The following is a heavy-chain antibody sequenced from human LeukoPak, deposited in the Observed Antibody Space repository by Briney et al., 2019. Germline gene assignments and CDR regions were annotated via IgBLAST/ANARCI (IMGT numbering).Heavy chain of an antibody. J-gene: IGHJ4*02. D-gene: IGHD1-26*01. CDR2: IGAAGVHT. CDR1: GFTFSSYA. V-gene: IGHV3-23*01. CDR3: ANAESGSDHFDN. Sequence: GGSLRLSCAASGFTFSSYAMSWVRQAPGKGLEWVSTIGAAGVHTFYSDSVKGRFTISRDNSKNTLYLQMNTLRAEDTAVFYCANAESGSDHFDNWGQGTLVTVSS.